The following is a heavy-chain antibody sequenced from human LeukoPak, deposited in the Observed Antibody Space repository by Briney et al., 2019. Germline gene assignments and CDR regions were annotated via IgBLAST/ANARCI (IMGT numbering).Heavy chain of an antibody. D-gene: IGHD4-17*01. Sequence: GGSLRLSCAASGFTFSSYGMHWVRQAPGKGLEWVAVIWYDGSNKYYADSVKGRFTISRDNSKNTLYLQMNGLRAEDTAVYYCARESYGDYTGAYYYYGMDVWGQGTTVTVSS. J-gene: IGHJ6*02. CDR2: IWYDGSNK. CDR1: GFTFSSYG. CDR3: ARESYGDYTGAYYYYGMDV. V-gene: IGHV3-33*01.